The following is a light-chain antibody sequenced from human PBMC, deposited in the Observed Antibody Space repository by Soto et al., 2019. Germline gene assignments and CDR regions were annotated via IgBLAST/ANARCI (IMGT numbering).Light chain of an antibody. J-gene: IGKJ2*01. Sequence: DIQMTQSPSTLSAFVGDTVTITCRASQSISHWLAWYQQRPGRAPKLLIYDASSLESGVPSRFSGSRSGTEFTLTISVLQPADFATYCSQQYTASAYPFGQGNKLPI. CDR1: QSISHW. V-gene: IGKV1-5*01. CDR3: QQYTASAYP. CDR2: DAS.